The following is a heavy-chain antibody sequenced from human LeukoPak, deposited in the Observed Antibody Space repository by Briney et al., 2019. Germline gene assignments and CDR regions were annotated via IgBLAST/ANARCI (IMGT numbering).Heavy chain of an antibody. V-gene: IGHV4-31*03. CDR1: GGSVSSGGYY. CDR3: ASSHRERFDWLSIDY. J-gene: IGHJ4*02. D-gene: IGHD3-9*01. CDR2: IYYSGST. Sequence: SETLSLTCTVSGGSVSSGGYYWSWIGQHPGKGLEWIGYIYYSGSTYYNPSLKSRVTISVDTSKNQFSLKLSSVTAADTAVYYCASSHRERFDWLSIDYWGQGTLVTVSS.